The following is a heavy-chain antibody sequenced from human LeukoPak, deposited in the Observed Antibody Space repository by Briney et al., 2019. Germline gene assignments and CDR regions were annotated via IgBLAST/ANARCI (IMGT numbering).Heavy chain of an antibody. CDR1: GGSISNYY. Sequence: PSETLSLTCTVSGGSISNYYWTWIRPPPGKGLEWIGSIYYDGSTNYNPSLKSRVTISLDTPKNQFSLKLSSVTAADTAVYYCARDGGYGSGSALWGQGTLITVSS. D-gene: IGHD3-10*01. J-gene: IGHJ4*02. CDR3: ARDGGYGSGSAL. CDR2: IYYDGST. V-gene: IGHV4-59*01.